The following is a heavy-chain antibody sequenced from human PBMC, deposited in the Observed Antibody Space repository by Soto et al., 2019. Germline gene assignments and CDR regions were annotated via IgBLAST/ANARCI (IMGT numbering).Heavy chain of an antibody. CDR2: IKQDGSEK. V-gene: IGHV3-7*01. CDR3: ARDPSDGFDI. Sequence: GGSLRPSCAASGFTFSSYWMSWVRQAPGKGVEWVAKIKQDGSEKYYVDSVKGRFTIPRDNAKNPLYLQMNSLRAEDTAVYYCARDPSDGFDIWGQGTMVTVSS. J-gene: IGHJ3*02. CDR1: GFTFSSYW.